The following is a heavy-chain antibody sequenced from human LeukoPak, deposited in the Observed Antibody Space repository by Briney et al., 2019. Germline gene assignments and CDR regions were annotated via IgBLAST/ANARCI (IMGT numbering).Heavy chain of an antibody. CDR2: IRYDGSNK. D-gene: IGHD3-10*01. J-gene: IGHJ4*02. Sequence: GGSLRLSCAASGFTFSSYGMHWVRQAPGKGLEWVAFIRYDGSNKYYADSVKGRSTISRDNAKNSLYLQMNSLRAEDTAVYYCARDVKYYGSGSYYGDYWGQGTLVTVSS. CDR1: GFTFSSYG. V-gene: IGHV3-30*02. CDR3: ARDVKYYGSGSYYGDY.